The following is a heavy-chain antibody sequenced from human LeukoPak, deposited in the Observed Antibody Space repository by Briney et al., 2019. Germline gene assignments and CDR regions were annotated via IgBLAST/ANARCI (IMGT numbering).Heavy chain of an antibody. V-gene: IGHV2-5*02. D-gene: IGHD6-13*01. CDR2: IYWDDDK. CDR3: AHCVAGNIAAAGTGFMVIKYFQH. J-gene: IGHJ1*01. Sequence: SGPTLVKPTQTLTLTCTFSGFSLSTSGVGVGWLRQPPGKALEWLALIYWDDDKRYSPSLKSRLTITKDTSKNQVVLTMTNMDPVDTATYYCAHCVAGNIAAAGTGFMVIKYFQHWGQGTLVTVSS. CDR1: GFSLSTSGVG.